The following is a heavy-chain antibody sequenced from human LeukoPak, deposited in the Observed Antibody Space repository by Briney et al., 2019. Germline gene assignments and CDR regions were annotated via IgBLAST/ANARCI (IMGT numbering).Heavy chain of an antibody. Sequence: GGSLRLSCAASGFTVSSNYMSWVRQAPGKGLEWVSAISGSGGSTYYADSVKGRFTISRDNSKNMLYLQMNSLRAEDTALYYCAKRYCSGGSCHFYYYYGMDVWGQGTTVTVSS. CDR3: AKRYCSGGSCHFYYYYGMDV. CDR1: GFTVSSNY. D-gene: IGHD2-15*01. V-gene: IGHV3-23*01. J-gene: IGHJ6*02. CDR2: ISGSGGST.